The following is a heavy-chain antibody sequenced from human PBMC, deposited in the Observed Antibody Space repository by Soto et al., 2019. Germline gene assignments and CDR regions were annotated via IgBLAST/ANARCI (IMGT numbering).Heavy chain of an antibody. CDR2: IYHSGSP. J-gene: IGHJ5*02. D-gene: IGHD6-19*01. V-gene: IGHV4-30-4*01. CDR3: ARGSSGWKWFDP. Sequence: QVQLQESGPGLVKPSQTLSLTCTVSGGSISSGDYFWSWFRQPPGKGLEWNGYIYHSGSPYYNPSIKSRVIISVDTAKNQFSLMLSSVTAADTAVYYCARGSSGWKWFDPWGQGTLVTVSS. CDR1: GGSISSGDYF.